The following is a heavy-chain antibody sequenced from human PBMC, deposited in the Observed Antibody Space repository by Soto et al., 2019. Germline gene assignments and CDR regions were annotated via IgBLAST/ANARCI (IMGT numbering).Heavy chain of an antibody. Sequence: XSVKVSCKASGYTFTCYYMHWVRQAPGQGLEWMGWINPNSGGTNYAQKFQGRVTMTRDTSISTAYMELSRLRSDDTAVYYCARGSYYYGSGSYLFYYYYGMDVWGQGTTVTVSS. CDR3: ARGSYYYGSGSYLFYYYYGMDV. CDR1: GYTFTCYY. D-gene: IGHD3-10*01. CDR2: INPNSGGT. J-gene: IGHJ6*02. V-gene: IGHV1-2*02.